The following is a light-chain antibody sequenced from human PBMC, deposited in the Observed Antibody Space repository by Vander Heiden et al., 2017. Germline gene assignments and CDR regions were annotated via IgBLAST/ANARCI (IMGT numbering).Light chain of an antibody. V-gene: IGKV4-1*01. Sequence: DIVMTQSPDSLAVSLGERATLNCKSSQSVLYSSNNKNYLAWYQQKPGQPPKLLIYWASTREPGVPDRFSGSGSGTDFTLTISSLQAEDVAVYYCQQYYSTLMYTFGQGTKLEIK. CDR3: QQYYSTLMYT. CDR1: QSVLYSSNNKNY. CDR2: WAS. J-gene: IGKJ2*01.